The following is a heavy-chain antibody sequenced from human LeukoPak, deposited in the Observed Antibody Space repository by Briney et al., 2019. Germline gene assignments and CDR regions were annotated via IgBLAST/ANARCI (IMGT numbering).Heavy chain of an antibody. CDR1: GFAFSGYA. J-gene: IGHJ4*02. CDR3: AKVHYTASFPGSFPGRNYFDS. V-gene: IGHV3-23*01. D-gene: IGHD1-26*01. CDR2: IGARGDVT. Sequence: PGGSLRLSCTVSGFAFSGYAMSWVRQAPGKGPEWVSSIGARGDVTYSADSVKGRFTISRDNSKRTLFLQMNSLRAEDTAVYYCAKVHYTASFPGSFPGRNYFDSWGQGSLVTASS.